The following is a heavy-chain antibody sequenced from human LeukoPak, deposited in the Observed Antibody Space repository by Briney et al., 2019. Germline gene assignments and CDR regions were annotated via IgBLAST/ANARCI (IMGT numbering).Heavy chain of an antibody. V-gene: IGHV2-5*02. CDR2: IYWDGDK. CDR1: GFSLSTRGVG. D-gene: IGHD1-26*01. CDR3: VHLSIVGDGRPFDY. J-gene: IGHJ4*02. Sequence: SGPTLVKPTQTLTLTCTFSGFSLSTRGVGVGWIRQPPGKALGWLALIYWDGDKRYSPSLKSRLTNTKDTSKNQVVLIMTNMDPVDTATYYCVHLSIVGDGRPFDYWGRGTLVTVSS.